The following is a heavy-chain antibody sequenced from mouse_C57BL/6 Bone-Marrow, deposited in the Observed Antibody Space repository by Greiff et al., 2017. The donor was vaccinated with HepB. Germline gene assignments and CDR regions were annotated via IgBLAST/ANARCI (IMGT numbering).Heavy chain of an antibody. Sequence: EVKVVESGGGLVQPGGSLKLSCAASGFTFSDYGMAWVRQAPRKGPEWVAFISNLAYSIYYADTVTGRFTISRENAKNTLYLEMSSLRSEDTAMYYCARQGDYDEGFAYWGQGTLVTVSA. D-gene: IGHD2-4*01. CDR3: ARQGDYDEGFAY. V-gene: IGHV5-15*01. CDR2: ISNLAYSI. CDR1: GFTFSDYG. J-gene: IGHJ3*01.